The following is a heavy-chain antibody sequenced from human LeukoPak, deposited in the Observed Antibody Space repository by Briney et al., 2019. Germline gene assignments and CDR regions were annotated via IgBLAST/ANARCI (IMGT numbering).Heavy chain of an antibody. V-gene: IGHV4-59*01. CDR2: IYYSGST. D-gene: IGHD6-13*01. Sequence: SETLSLTCTVSGGSISSYYWSWIRQPPGKGLEWIGYIYYSGSTNYNPSLKSRVTISVDTSKNQFSLKLSSVTAADTAVYYCARGTAAGTIVGYYYYYMDVWGKGTTVAISS. CDR1: GGSISSYY. CDR3: ARGTAAGTIVGYYYYYMDV. J-gene: IGHJ6*03.